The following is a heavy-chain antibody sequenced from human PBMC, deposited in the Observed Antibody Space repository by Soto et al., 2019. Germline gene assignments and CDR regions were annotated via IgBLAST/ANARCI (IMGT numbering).Heavy chain of an antibody. J-gene: IGHJ6*01. Sequence: GGSLRLSCAASGFTFSRYGMHWVRQAPGKGLEWVAVTSEDGSNRYYAESVKGRFTISRDNSKSTLSLQMNNLRDEDTAIYYCAKPQQRKYYYYGMDVWGQGTTVTVSS. CDR1: GFTFSRYG. D-gene: IGHD6-25*01. CDR3: AKPQQRKYYYYGMDV. CDR2: TSEDGSNR. V-gene: IGHV3-30*18.